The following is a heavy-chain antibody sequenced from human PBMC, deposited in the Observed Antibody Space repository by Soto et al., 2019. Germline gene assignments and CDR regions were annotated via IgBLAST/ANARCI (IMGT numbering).Heavy chain of an antibody. D-gene: IGHD6-19*01. Sequence: EVQLLESGGGLVQPGGSLRLSCAASGFTFSSYAMSWVRQAPGKGLEWVSAISGSGGSTYYADSVKGRFTISRDNSKNTLYLQMNSLRAEDTAVYYCAKDGIAVAGAFNPGYFDYWGQGTLVTVSS. V-gene: IGHV3-23*01. J-gene: IGHJ4*02. CDR1: GFTFSSYA. CDR2: ISGSGGST. CDR3: AKDGIAVAGAFNPGYFDY.